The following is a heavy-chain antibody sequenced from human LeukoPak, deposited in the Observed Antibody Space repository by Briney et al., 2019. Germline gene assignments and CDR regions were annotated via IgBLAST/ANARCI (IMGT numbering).Heavy chain of an antibody. J-gene: IGHJ6*03. Sequence: PGGSLRLSCAASGFTFSSSVMHWVRQAPGKGLEWVAVIWFVGSNKYYADSVKGRFTISRDNSKNTLYLQMKNLRAEDTAVYYCARQRGGFGGNYYYYMDVWGKGTTVTVSS. CDR2: IWFVGSNK. D-gene: IGHD3-10*01. CDR1: GFTFSSSV. CDR3: ARQRGGFGGNYYYYMDV. V-gene: IGHV3-33*01.